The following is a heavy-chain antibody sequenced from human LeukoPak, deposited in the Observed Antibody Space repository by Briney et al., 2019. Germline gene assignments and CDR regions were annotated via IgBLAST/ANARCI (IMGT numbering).Heavy chain of an antibody. CDR2: IYHSGST. CDR1: GYSISSGYY. J-gene: IGHJ4*02. D-gene: IGHD6-13*01. V-gene: IGHV4-38-2*01. Sequence: SETLSLTCAVSGYSISSGYYWGWIRQPPGKGLEWIGSIYHSGSTYYNPSLKSRVTISVDTSKNQFSLKLSSVTAADTALYYCARRIAAAGTFFDYWGQGTLVTVSS. CDR3: ARRIAAAGTFFDY.